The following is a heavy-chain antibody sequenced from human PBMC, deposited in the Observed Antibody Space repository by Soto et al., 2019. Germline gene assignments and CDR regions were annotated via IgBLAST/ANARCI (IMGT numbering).Heavy chain of an antibody. D-gene: IGHD3-3*01. CDR1: GFPFSSYW. Sequence: EVQLVESGGGLVQPGGSLRLSCAASGFPFSSYWMTWVRQAPGKGLEWVATIKQDGSEKYYVGSVKGRFTISRDNAQNSLYLRMNSLRAEDTAVYYCARHTMADCRDQGTLVTVSS. CDR3: ARHTMADC. J-gene: IGHJ4*02. V-gene: IGHV3-7*01. CDR2: IKQDGSEK.